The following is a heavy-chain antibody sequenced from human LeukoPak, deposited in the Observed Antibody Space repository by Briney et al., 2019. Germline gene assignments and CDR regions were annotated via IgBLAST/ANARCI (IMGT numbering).Heavy chain of an antibody. CDR1: GFTFSSYG. Sequence: GGSLRLSCAASGFTFSSYGMHWVRQAPGKGLEWVAVISYDGSNKYYADSVKGRFTISRDNSKNTLYLQMNSLRAEDTAVYYCAKDPPGEVVRGVILFDYWGQGTLVTVSS. CDR3: AKDPPGEVVRGVILFDY. CDR2: ISYDGSNK. V-gene: IGHV3-30*18. D-gene: IGHD3-10*01. J-gene: IGHJ4*02.